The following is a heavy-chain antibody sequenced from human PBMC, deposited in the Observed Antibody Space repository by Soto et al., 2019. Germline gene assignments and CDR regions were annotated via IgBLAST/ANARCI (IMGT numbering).Heavy chain of an antibody. D-gene: IGHD6-6*01. V-gene: IGHV4-34*01. CDR3: AIPASIEQLVRAFDI. CDR1: GGSFSGYY. Sequence: SETLSLTCAVYGGSFSGYYWSWIRQPPGKGLEWIGEINHSGSTNYNPSLKSRVTISVDTSKNQFSLKLSSVTAADTVVYYCAIPASIEQLVRAFDIWGQGTMVTVSS. CDR2: INHSGST. J-gene: IGHJ3*02.